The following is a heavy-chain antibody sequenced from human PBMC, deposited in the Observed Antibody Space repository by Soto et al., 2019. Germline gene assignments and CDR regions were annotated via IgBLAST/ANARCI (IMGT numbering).Heavy chain of an antibody. CDR1: GFTFSSYS. CDR2: ISSSSSTR. D-gene: IGHD3-22*01. J-gene: IGHJ5*02. CDR3: ASLPPYYYESRPVDP. V-gene: IGHV3-48*02. Sequence: EVQLVESGGGLVQPGGSLRLSCAASGFTFSSYSMNWVRQAPGKGLEWVSYISSSSSTRYYADSVKGRFTISRDNAKNSLYLEMNSLRDEDTAVYYCASLPPYYYESRPVDPWVQGTLFTVAS.